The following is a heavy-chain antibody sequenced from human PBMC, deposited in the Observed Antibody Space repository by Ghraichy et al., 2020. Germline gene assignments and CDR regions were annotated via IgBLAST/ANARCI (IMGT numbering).Heavy chain of an antibody. CDR3: VRSYKDGLRHFDY. D-gene: IGHD1-14*01. J-gene: IGHJ4*02. Sequence: GESLNISCAASGFSFTDYWMHWVRQTPGRGLEWVSHLNIDGTTVNYADSVKGRFTISRDNAKNTMYLQMISLTVEDTAVYYCVRSYKDGLRHFDYWGQGSLVTVCS. CDR2: LNIDGTTV. V-gene: IGHV3-74*01. CDR1: GFSFTDYW.